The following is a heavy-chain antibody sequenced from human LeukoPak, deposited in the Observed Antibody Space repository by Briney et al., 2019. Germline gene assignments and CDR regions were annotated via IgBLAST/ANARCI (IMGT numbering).Heavy chain of an antibody. CDR3: ASPTKYSSSSNAFDI. V-gene: IGHV3-48*01. CDR1: GFTFSSYR. CDR2: ISSSSSTI. J-gene: IGHJ3*02. D-gene: IGHD6-6*01. Sequence: GGSLRLSCAASGFTFSSYRMNWVRQAPGKGLEWVSYISSSSSTIYYADSVKGRFTISRDNAKNSLYLQMNSLRAEDTAVYYCASPTKYSSSSNAFDIWGQGTMVTVSS.